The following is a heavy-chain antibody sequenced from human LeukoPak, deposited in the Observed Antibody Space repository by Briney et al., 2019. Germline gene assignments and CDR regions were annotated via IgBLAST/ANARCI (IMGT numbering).Heavy chain of an antibody. V-gene: IGHV1-2*02. Sequence: GASVKVSCKASGYTFTGYYMYWVRQAPGQGLEWMGWINPNSGGTNYAQKFQGRVTMTRDTSISTAYMELSRLRSDDTAVYYCAREEPGVDTAMVSTAHPFDYWGQGTLVTVSS. CDR2: INPNSGGT. J-gene: IGHJ4*02. D-gene: IGHD5-18*01. CDR3: AREEPGVDTAMVSTAHPFDY. CDR1: GYTFTGYY.